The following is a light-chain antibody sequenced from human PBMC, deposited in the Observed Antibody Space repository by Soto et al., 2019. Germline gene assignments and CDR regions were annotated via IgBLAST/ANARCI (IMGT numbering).Light chain of an antibody. Sequence: IQMTQSPSSVSSSVGDRVTITCRSSQGISSWLAWYQQKPGKVPKLLIYAASSLQSGVPSRFSGSGSGTEFTLTISSLQSEDYAVYYCQQYNKWAPITFGQGTRLEIK. CDR1: QGISSW. V-gene: IGKV1-12*01. CDR3: QQYNKWAPIT. CDR2: AAS. J-gene: IGKJ5*01.